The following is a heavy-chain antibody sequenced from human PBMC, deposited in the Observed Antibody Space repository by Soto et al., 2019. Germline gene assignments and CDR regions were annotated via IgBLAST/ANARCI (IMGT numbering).Heavy chain of an antibody. V-gene: IGHV3-20*04. J-gene: IGHJ4*02. D-gene: IGHD6-13*01. CDR1: GFTFDDYG. Sequence: GGSLRLSCAVSGFTFDDYGMNWVRQVPGKGLDWVSTINWNGGSTGYADSVKGRFTISRDNAKNSLYLQMNSLRAEDTALYYCARLNGISASGPSDYWGQGTLVTVSS. CDR2: INWNGGST. CDR3: ARLNGISASGPSDY.